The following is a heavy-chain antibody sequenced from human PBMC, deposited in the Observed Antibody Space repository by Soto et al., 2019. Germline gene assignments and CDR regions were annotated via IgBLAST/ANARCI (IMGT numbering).Heavy chain of an antibody. D-gene: IGHD3-9*01. CDR1: GYTFTSYG. V-gene: IGHV1-18*01. Sequence: ASVKVSCKASGYTFTSYGISWVRQAPGQGLEWMGWISAYNGNTNYAQKLQGRVTMTTDTSTSTAYMELRSLRSDDTALYYFARILTGYYIGSWFDPWGQGTLVTVSS. CDR3: ARILTGYYIGSWFDP. CDR2: ISAYNGNT. J-gene: IGHJ5*02.